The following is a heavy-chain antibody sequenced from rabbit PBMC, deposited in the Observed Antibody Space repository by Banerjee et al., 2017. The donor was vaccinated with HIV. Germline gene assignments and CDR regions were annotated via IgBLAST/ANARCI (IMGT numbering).Heavy chain of an antibody. J-gene: IGHJ3*01. Sequence: EESGGDLVKPEGSLTLTCTASGFSFSNNYWICWVRQAPGKGLDWIACIYGGSTDTSHYASWAKGRVTISKTSSTTVTLQMTSLTAADTATYFCARGDSYNGGLDLWGQGTLVTVS. CDR3: ARGDSYNGGLDL. CDR2: IYGGSTDTS. CDR1: GFSFSNNYW. D-gene: IGHD2-1*01. V-gene: IGHV1S45*01.